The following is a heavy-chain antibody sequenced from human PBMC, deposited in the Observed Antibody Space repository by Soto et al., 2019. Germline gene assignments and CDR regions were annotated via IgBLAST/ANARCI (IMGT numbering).Heavy chain of an antibody. D-gene: IGHD3-22*01. V-gene: IGHV1-69*01. CDR3: ARGWGYDSTDYYYAY. J-gene: IGHJ4*02. Sequence: QVQLVQSGAEVRKPGSSVRVSCKASGGSFNRHTISWVRQAPGQGLEWMGGIIPIFGTANHAQKFQGRVTIIADESTRTVYMEFSSLRSDDTAIYYCARGWGYDSTDYYYAYWGQGTLVIVSS. CDR2: IIPIFGTA. CDR1: GGSFNRHT.